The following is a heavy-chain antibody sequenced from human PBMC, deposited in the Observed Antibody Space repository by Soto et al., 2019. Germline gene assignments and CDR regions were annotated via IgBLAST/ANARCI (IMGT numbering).Heavy chain of an antibody. D-gene: IGHD2-15*01. J-gene: IGHJ6*03. V-gene: IGHV3-48*01. Sequence: PGGSLRLSCAASGFTFSTNSMNWVRQAPGKGLEWVSYITSSSGTLYYADSVKGRFTISRDNAKNSLYLQMNSLRAEDTAVYYCAKGVYCSGSSCYYYMDVWGKGTTVTVSS. CDR2: ITSSSGTL. CDR1: GFTFSTNS. CDR3: AKGVYCSGSSCYYYMDV.